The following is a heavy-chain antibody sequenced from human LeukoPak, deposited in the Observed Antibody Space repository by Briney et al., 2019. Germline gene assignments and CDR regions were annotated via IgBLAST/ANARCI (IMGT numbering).Heavy chain of an antibody. Sequence: PAGSLRLSSAAAALTFNSYGMHWVRQAPDKGLEWVAFIRYDGSNEYYADSVKGRFTISRDNAKNSLYLQINSLRAEDTAVYYCARAEEATFPNCSSTSCLLYYYYYMDVWGKGTTVTVSS. J-gene: IGHJ6*03. CDR3: ARAEEATFPNCSSTSCLLYYYYYMDV. CDR1: ALTFNSYG. D-gene: IGHD2-2*01. V-gene: IGHV3-30*02. CDR2: IRYDGSNE.